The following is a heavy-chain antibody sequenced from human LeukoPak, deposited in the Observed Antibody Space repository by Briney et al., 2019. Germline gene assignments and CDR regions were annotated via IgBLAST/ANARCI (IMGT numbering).Heavy chain of an antibody. CDR1: GFTVSSNY. V-gene: IGHV3-53*01. CDR3: ARLSIAARPVAPGDYYMDV. J-gene: IGHJ6*03. D-gene: IGHD6-6*01. Sequence: GGSLRLSCAASGFTVSSNYLSWVRQAPGKGLEWVSVINSGGSTYYADSVKGRFTISRDNSKNTLYLQMNSLRAEDTAVYYCARLSIAARPVAPGDYYMDVWGKGTTVTVSS. CDR2: INSGGST.